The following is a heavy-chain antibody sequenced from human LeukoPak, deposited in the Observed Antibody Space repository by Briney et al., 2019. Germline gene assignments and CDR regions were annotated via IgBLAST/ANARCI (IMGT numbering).Heavy chain of an antibody. D-gene: IGHD3-10*01. V-gene: IGHV4-38-2*02. Sequence: SETLSLTCTVSGYSISSGYYWGWIRQPPGKGLEWIGSIYHSGSTYYNPSLKSRITMSIDTSKNQFSLKLSSVTAADTAVYYCARDPGQYGSDARGAFDIWGQGTMVTVSS. J-gene: IGHJ3*02. CDR2: IYHSGST. CDR1: GYSISSGYY. CDR3: ARDPGQYGSDARGAFDI.